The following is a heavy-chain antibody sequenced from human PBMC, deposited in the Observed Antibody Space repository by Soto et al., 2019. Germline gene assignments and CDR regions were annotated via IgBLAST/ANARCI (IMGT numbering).Heavy chain of an antibody. Sequence: HVQLHQSGPRLVKPSQTLSLECSGTGGSVNTGDIYWLGARQSPGRGLEWIGYIYHTGNTFYNPALENRVTMSVDASKNQFSLTLTSVTAADTAVYFCAREPLDGMDVWGQGTNVTVSS. CDR2: IYHTGNT. CDR1: GGSVNTGDIY. CDR3: AREPLDGMDV. V-gene: IGHV4-30-4*01. J-gene: IGHJ6*02.